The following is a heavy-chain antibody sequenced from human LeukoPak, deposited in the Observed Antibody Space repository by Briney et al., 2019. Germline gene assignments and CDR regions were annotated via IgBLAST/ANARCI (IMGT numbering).Heavy chain of an antibody. CDR1: GGTFISYA. Sequence: SVKVSCKASGGTFISYAISWVRQAPGQGLEWMGGIIPIFGTANYAQKFQGRVTITADESTSTAYMELSSLRSEDTAVYYCASGGIVVVVAALDYWGQGTLVTVSS. J-gene: IGHJ4*02. CDR2: IIPIFGTA. D-gene: IGHD2-15*01. CDR3: ASGGIVVVVAALDY. V-gene: IGHV1-69*13.